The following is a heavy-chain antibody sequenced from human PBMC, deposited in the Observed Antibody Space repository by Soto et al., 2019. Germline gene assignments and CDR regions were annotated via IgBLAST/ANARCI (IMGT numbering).Heavy chain of an antibody. CDR3: AIRNSYMFDP. V-gene: IGHV5-51*01. CDR2: IYPCDSKT. J-gene: IGHJ5*02. CDR1: GHRITSYW. Sequence: GESRKISCQGSGHRITSYWIGWMRPMPGKGLEGMGIIYPCDSKTRSSPSFQGQVTISADKSTRTAYMELSSLRSEDTAVYNCAIRNSYMFDPLGQGTLVTVSS. D-gene: IGHD5-18*01.